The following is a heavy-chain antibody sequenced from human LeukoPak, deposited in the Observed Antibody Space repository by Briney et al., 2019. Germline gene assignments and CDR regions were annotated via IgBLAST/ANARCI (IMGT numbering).Heavy chain of an antibody. V-gene: IGHV4-59*01. D-gene: IGHD6-13*01. CDR2: IYHTGGT. Sequence: PSETLSLTCAVSNGSIGYYYWSWLRPPPGGGLEWICYIYHTGGTNYNPSLKSRLTISLEMSRNQLSLRLTSVTAADTAVYYCARGGSSQGSTPKQYFYYMNVWGRGTTVSVSS. CDR3: ARGGSSQGSTPKQYFYYMNV. CDR1: NGSIGYYY. J-gene: IGHJ6*03.